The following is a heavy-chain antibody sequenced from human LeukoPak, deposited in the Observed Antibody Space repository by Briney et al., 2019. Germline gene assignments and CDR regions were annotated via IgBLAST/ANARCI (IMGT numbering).Heavy chain of an antibody. J-gene: IGHJ3*02. V-gene: IGHV3-48*01. D-gene: IGHD2-2*02. CDR3: ARDRTPAAPAAINDAFDI. CDR2: ISSSSSTI. CDR1: GFTFSSYS. Sequence: PGGSLRLSCAASGFTFSSYSMNWVRQAPGKGLEWVSYISSSSSTIYYADSVKGRFTISRDNAKNSLYLQMNSLRAEDTAVYYCARDRTPAAPAAINDAFDIWGQGTMVTVSS.